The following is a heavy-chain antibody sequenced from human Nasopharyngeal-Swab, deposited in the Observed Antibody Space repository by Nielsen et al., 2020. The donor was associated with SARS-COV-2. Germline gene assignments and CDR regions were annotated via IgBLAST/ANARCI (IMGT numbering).Heavy chain of an antibody. CDR3: ARGIVVVPAPEGYGMDV. Sequence: GSLRLSCAASGFTFSSYEMNWVRQAPGKGPEWVSYISSSGSTIYYADSVKGRFTISRDNAKNSLYLQMNSLRAEDTAVYYCARGIVVVPAPEGYGMDVWGQGTTVTVSS. D-gene: IGHD2-2*01. CDR1: GFTFSSYE. V-gene: IGHV3-48*03. CDR2: ISSSGSTI. J-gene: IGHJ6*02.